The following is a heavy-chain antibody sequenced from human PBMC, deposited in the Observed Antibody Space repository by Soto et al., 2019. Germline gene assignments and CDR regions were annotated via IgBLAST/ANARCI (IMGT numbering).Heavy chain of an antibody. V-gene: IGHV1-69*13. J-gene: IGHJ5*02. CDR2: IIPIFGTA. D-gene: IGHD2-2*02. CDR1: GGTFSSYA. CDR3: ARAQDCSSTSCYNTDDFWTRSWFDP. Sequence: SVKVSCKASGGTFSSYAISWVRQAPGQGLEWMGGIIPIFGTANYAQKFQGRVTITADESTSTAYMELSSLRSEDTAVYYCARAQDCSSTSCYNTDDFWTRSWFDPWGQGTLVTVSS.